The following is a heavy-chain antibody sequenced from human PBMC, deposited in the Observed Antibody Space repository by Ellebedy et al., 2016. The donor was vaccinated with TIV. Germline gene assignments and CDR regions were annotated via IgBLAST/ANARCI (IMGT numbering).Heavy chain of an antibody. CDR3: ARDRVILQWELLENAFDI. V-gene: IGHV3-23*01. D-gene: IGHD1-26*01. CDR1: GFTFSSYA. Sequence: GGSLRLXCAASGFTFSSYAMSWVRQAPGKGLEWVSAISGSGGSTYYADSVKGRFTISRDNSKNTLYLQMNSLRAEDTAVYYCARDRVILQWELLENAFDIWGQGTMVTVSS. J-gene: IGHJ3*02. CDR2: ISGSGGST.